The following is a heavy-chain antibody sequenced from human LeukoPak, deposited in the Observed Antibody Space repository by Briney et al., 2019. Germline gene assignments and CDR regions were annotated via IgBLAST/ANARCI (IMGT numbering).Heavy chain of an antibody. Sequence: ASVKVSCKASGYTFTSYGISWVRQAPGQGLEWMGWISTYNGDTNYAQKLQGRVTMTTDTSTSTAYMELRSLRSDDTAVYYCAREGLGELTLDYWGQGALVTVSS. J-gene: IGHJ4*02. D-gene: IGHD3-16*01. CDR3: AREGLGELTLDY. CDR1: GYTFTSYG. CDR2: ISTYNGDT. V-gene: IGHV1-18*01.